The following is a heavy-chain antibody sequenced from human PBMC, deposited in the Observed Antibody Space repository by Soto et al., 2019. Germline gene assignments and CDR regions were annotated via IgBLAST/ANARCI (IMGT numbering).Heavy chain of an antibody. J-gene: IGHJ4*02. CDR2: ISGSGGST. V-gene: IGHV3-23*01. Sequence: GGSLRLSCAASGFTFSSYAMSWVRQAPGKGLEWVSAISGSGGSTYYADSVKGRFTISRDNSKNTLYLQMNSLRAEDTAVYYCAKDQDYDILTGYYAFDYWGQGTLVTVSS. CDR1: GFTFSSYA. CDR3: AKDQDYDILTGYYAFDY. D-gene: IGHD3-9*01.